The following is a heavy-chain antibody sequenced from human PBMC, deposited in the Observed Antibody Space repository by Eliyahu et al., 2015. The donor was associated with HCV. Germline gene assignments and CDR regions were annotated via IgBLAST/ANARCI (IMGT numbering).Heavy chain of an antibody. J-gene: IGHJ4*02. D-gene: IGHD2-2*01. CDR1: GGSFSGYY. CDR3: ARGNPVVPAALDY. Sequence: QVQLQQWGAGLLKPSETLSLTCAVYGGSFSGYYWSWIRQPPGKGLEWIGEINHSGSTNYNPSLKSRVTISVDTSKNQFSLKLSSVTAADTAVYYCARGNPVVPAALDYWGQGTLVTVSS. CDR2: INHSGST. V-gene: IGHV4-34*01.